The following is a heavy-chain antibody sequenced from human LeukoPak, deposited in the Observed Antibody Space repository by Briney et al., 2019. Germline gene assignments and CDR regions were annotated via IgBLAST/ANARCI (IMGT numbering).Heavy chain of an antibody. V-gene: IGHV3-48*02. Sequence: GGSLRLSCAASGFTFSIYGMSWVRQAPGKGLEWISYISSSSSTIYYADSVKGRFSISRDNAKNSVYMEMNSPGDEDTAVYYCTRVGGYQLPKYDYWGRGTLVTVSS. CDR1: GFTFSIYG. J-gene: IGHJ4*02. CDR3: TRVGGYQLPKYDY. D-gene: IGHD2-2*01. CDR2: ISSSSSTI.